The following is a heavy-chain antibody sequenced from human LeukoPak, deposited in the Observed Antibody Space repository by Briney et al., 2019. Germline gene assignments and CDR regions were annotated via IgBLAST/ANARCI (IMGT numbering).Heavy chain of an antibody. CDR1: DGSTTGYY. Sequence: PSETLSLTCSVSDGSTTGYYWSWIRQPPGKGLEWIAYVYYTGRTLYNPSLESRVTISVDTSKNQFSLKLSSVTAADTAVYYCARLGFWSGFDYWGQGTLVTVSS. J-gene: IGHJ4*02. CDR2: VYYTGRT. D-gene: IGHD3-3*01. V-gene: IGHV4-59*08. CDR3: ARLGFWSGFDY.